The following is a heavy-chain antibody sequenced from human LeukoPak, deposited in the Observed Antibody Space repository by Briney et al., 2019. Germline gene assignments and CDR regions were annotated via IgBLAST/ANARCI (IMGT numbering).Heavy chain of an antibody. CDR2: INWNGGST. D-gene: IGHD1-26*01. V-gene: IGHV3-20*04. J-gene: IGHJ6*03. Sequence: GGSLRLSCAASGFTFDDYGMSWVRQAPGKGLEWVSGINWNGGSTGYADSVKGRFTISRDNAKNSLYLQMNSLGPEDAAVYYCARDPYSGNYGNYYYYYMDVWGKGTTVTISS. CDR3: ARDPYSGNYGNYYYYYMDV. CDR1: GFTFDDYG.